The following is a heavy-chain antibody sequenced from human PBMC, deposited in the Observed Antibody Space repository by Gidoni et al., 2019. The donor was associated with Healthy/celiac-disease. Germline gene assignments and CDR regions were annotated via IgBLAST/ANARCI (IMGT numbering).Heavy chain of an antibody. CDR1: GSTFSSYW. J-gene: IGHJ4*02. Sequence: AASGSTFSSYWMSWVRQAPGKGLEWVANIKQDGSEKYYVDSVKGRFTISRDNAKNSLYLQMNSLRAEDTAVYYCARDPAYYYGSGWGYFDYWGQGTLVTVSS. V-gene: IGHV3-7*01. CDR3: ARDPAYYYGSGWGYFDY. D-gene: IGHD3-10*01. CDR2: IKQDGSEK.